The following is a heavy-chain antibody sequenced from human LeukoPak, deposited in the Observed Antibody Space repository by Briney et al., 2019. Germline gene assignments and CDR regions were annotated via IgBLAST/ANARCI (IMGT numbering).Heavy chain of an antibody. Sequence: GGSLRLSCAASGFTFSSYAMNWVRQAPGKGLEWVSAISGSGGSTYYAGSVKGRFTVSRDNSKNTLYLHMNSLRAEDTAVYYCAKAGRYWDFDSWGQGTLVTVSS. CDR2: ISGSGGST. V-gene: IGHV3-23*01. D-gene: IGHD1-26*01. CDR3: AKAGRYWDFDS. J-gene: IGHJ4*02. CDR1: GFTFSSYA.